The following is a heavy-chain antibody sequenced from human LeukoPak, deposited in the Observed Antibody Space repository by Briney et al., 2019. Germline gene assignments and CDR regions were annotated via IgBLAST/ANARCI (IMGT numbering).Heavy chain of an antibody. Sequence: PSETLSLTCTVSGGSISSSSYYWGWIRQAPGKGLEWIGSIYFSGSTFYNPSLKSRLTISVDTSKNQFSLKLSSVTAADTAVYYCARRGLSGNVYWGQGTLVTVSS. CDR3: ARRGLSGNVY. J-gene: IGHJ4*02. V-gene: IGHV4-39*07. CDR2: IYFSGST. CDR1: GGSISSSSYY. D-gene: IGHD3-16*02.